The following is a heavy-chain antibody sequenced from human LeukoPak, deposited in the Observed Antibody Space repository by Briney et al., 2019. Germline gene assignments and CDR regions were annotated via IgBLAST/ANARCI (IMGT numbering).Heavy chain of an antibody. V-gene: IGHV3-23*01. J-gene: IGHJ1*01. CDR3: AKKAEGYGDSVSQH. CDR2: ISGSGNNA. CDR1: GFTFSSYA. Sequence: GGSLRLSCAASGFTFSSYAMSWVRQAPGKGLEGVSVISGSGNNAYYAESVKGRFTISRDNSKNTLYLHMNSLRAEDTAVYYCAKKAEGYGDSVSQHWGQGTLVTVSS. D-gene: IGHD4-17*01.